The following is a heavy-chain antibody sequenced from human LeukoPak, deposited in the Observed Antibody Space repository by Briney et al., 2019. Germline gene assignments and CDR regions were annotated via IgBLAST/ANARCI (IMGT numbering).Heavy chain of an antibody. V-gene: IGHV3-23*01. J-gene: IGHJ4*02. CDR2: ISGGGVST. CDR3: AKWARYCTNGVCYYFDY. CDR1: GFTFSSFP. D-gene: IGHD2-8*01. Sequence: GGSLRLSCAASGFTFSSFPMSWVRQAPGKGLEWVSVISGGGVSTYYADSVKGRFTISRDNSKNTLYLQMNSLRAEDTAVYYCAKWARYCTNGVCYYFDYWGQGTLVTVSS.